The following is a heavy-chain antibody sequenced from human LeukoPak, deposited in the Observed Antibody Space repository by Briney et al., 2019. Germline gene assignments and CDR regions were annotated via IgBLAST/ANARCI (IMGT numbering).Heavy chain of an antibody. CDR2: ISAYNGYT. CDR1: GYTFTSYG. D-gene: IGHD3-22*01. Sequence: ASVKVCCKAAGYTFTSYGISWVGQASGQALEWMGWISAYNGYTHYAQKLQGRVTMTTDTSTSTDYMELRSLRSDDTAVYYCARARDSSGYYENPDAFNIGGQGTMVTVSS. CDR3: ARARDSSGYYENPDAFNI. J-gene: IGHJ3*02. V-gene: IGHV1-18*01.